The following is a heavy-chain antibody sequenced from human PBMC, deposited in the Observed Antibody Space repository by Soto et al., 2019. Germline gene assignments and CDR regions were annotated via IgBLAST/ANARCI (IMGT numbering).Heavy chain of an antibody. CDR1: GDRFSTYA. CDR2: IITFFGAA. Sequence: QVQLVQSGAEVRKPGSSVRVSCRASGDRFSTYAINWVRQAPGQGLEWLGGIITFFGAAMYAQKFQDRVTITAEEFTTTAYLELSSLRPEDTAVYYCARGGKERFRGPGMDVWGQGTTVTVSS. CDR3: ARGGKERFRGPGMDV. V-gene: IGHV1-69*01. J-gene: IGHJ6*02. D-gene: IGHD1-1*01.